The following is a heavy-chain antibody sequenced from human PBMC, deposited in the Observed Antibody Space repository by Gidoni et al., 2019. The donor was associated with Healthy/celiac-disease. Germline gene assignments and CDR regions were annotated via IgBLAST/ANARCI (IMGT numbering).Heavy chain of an antibody. D-gene: IGHD6-13*01. Sequence: EVQLVQSGAEVKKPGESLKISCKGSGYSFTRYWIGWVRQMPGKGLEWMGIIYPGDSDTRYSPSFQGQVTIAADKSISTAYRQWSSLKASDTAMYYCARQGDHSSYYYYGMDVWGQGTTVTVSS. J-gene: IGHJ6*02. CDR1: GYSFTRYW. CDR2: IYPGDSDT. CDR3: ARQGDHSSYYYYGMDV. V-gene: IGHV5-51*01.